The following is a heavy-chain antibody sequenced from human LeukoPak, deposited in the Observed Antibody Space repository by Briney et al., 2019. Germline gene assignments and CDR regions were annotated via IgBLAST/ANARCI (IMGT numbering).Heavy chain of an antibody. CDR2: IYTSGST. Sequence: SETLSLTCTVSGGSISSYYWSWIRQPPGKGLEWIGRIYTSGSTNYNPSLKSRVTMSVDTSKNQFSLKLSSVTAADTAVYYCARDSRNYDILTGYFTYYYYYMDVWGKGTTVTISS. D-gene: IGHD3-9*01. V-gene: IGHV4-4*07. J-gene: IGHJ6*03. CDR3: ARDSRNYDILTGYFTYYYYYMDV. CDR1: GGSISSYY.